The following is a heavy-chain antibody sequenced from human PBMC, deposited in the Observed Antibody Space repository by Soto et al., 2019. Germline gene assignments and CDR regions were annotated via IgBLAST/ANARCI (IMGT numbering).Heavy chain of an antibody. D-gene: IGHD2-8*01. Sequence: EVQVVESGGGLVQPGGSLRLSCAASGFSFSTYSMNWVRQAPGKGLEWVSYIRSSSSHIQYADSVKGRFTISRDNAKNSLFLQMNSLRAEDTAVYDCVRAHEWAFDIWGQGAMVTISS. CDR2: IRSSSSHI. V-gene: IGHV3-48*01. J-gene: IGHJ3*02. CDR1: GFSFSTYS. CDR3: VRAHEWAFDI.